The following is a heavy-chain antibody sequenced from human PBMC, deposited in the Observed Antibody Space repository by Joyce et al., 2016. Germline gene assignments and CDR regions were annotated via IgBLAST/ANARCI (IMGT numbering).Heavy chain of an antibody. V-gene: IGHV1-2*02. J-gene: IGHJ4*02. CDR3: ARGGLWSGYDDIDY. CDR1: GYTFTGYY. D-gene: IGHD3-3*01. Sequence: QVQLVQSGAEVKKPGASVKVSCKTSGYTFTGYYMHWVRQAPGQGLGWMGWINPNSGGANYAQEFQGRVTMTRDTSISTAYLELSRLRSDDTAVYYCARGGLWSGYDDIDYWGQGTLVTISS. CDR2: INPNSGGA.